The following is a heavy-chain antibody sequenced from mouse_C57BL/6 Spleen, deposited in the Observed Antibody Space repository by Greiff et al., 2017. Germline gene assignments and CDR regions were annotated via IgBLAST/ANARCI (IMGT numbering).Heavy chain of an antibody. Sequence: VHLVESGPELVKPGASVKISCKASGYSFTSYYIHWVKQRPGQGLEWIGWIYPGSGNTKYNEKFKGKATLTADTSSSTAYMQLSSLTSEDSAVYYCARGLYYDYDVGVGDYWGQGTTLTVSS. CDR3: ARGLYYDYDVGVGDY. V-gene: IGHV1-66*01. D-gene: IGHD2-4*01. CDR1: GYSFTSYY. J-gene: IGHJ2*01. CDR2: IYPGSGNT.